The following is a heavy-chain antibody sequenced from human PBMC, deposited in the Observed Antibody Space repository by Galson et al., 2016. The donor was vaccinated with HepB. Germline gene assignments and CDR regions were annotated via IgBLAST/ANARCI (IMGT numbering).Heavy chain of an antibody. Sequence: SVKVSCKASGYTFSGYYMYWVRQAPGHGLEWMGWINPNSGGTNYALKFQGRVTMTRDMSITTTYMELSSLRSDDTAIYYCARKRVAAPGSYYYYYYGMDGWGQGTTVTVSS. CDR1: GYTFSGYY. CDR2: INPNSGGT. CDR3: ARKRVAAPGSYYYYYYGMDG. D-gene: IGHD6-13*01. J-gene: IGHJ6*02. V-gene: IGHV1-2*02.